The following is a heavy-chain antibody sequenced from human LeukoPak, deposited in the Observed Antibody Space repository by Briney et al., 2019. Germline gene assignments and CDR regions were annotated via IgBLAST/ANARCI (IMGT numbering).Heavy chain of an antibody. CDR1: GRSISSSSYS. J-gene: IGHJ4*02. CDR3: ARHLPGMATSLPGSC. V-gene: IGHV4-39*01. CDR2: LYYSGST. D-gene: IGHD5-24*01. Sequence: SETLSLTCTLSGRSISSSSYSWGWIRQPPGKGLEGIGSLYYSGSTYHNPSLKRRVAMPVDTSTHQFSLKLSSLTPPDMAVCCCARHLPGMATSLPGSCWGQGTLVSVAS.